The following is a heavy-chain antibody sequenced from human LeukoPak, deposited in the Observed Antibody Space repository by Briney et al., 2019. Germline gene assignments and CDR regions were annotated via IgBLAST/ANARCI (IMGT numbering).Heavy chain of an antibody. Sequence: GSSVKVSCKASGYTFTGYYMHWVRQAPGQGLEWMGWINPNSGGTNYAQKFQGRVTMTRDTSISTAYMELSRLRSDDTAVYYCAREVLGMRWHWFDPWGQGTLVTVSS. CDR1: GYTFTGYY. CDR3: AREVLGMRWHWFDP. D-gene: IGHD7-27*01. V-gene: IGHV1-2*02. J-gene: IGHJ5*02. CDR2: INPNSGGT.